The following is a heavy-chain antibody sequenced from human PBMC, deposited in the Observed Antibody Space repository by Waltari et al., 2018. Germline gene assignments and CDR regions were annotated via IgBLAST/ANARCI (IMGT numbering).Heavy chain of an antibody. J-gene: IGHJ4*02. CDR2: SIPSFGTA. CDR1: GGTFSSYA. Sequence: QVQLVQSGAEVKKPGSSVKVSCKASGGTFSSYAISWVRQAPGQGLGWMGGSIPSFGTANYAQKFQGRVTITADESTSTAYMELSSLRSEDTAVYYCARDLVAARPLGVFDYWGQGTLVTVSS. CDR3: ARDLVAARPLGVFDY. D-gene: IGHD6-6*01. V-gene: IGHV1-69*01.